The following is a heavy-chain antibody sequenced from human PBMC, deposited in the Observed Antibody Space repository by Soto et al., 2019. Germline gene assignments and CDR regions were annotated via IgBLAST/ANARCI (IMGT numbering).Heavy chain of an antibody. CDR1: GYTFTGYY. Sequence: ASVKVSCKASGYTFTGYYMHWVRQAPGQGLEWMGWINPNSGGTNYAQKFQGRVTMTRDTSISTAYMELSRLRSDDTAVYYCAREGGYSSSDWFDPWGQGTLVTVSS. J-gene: IGHJ5*02. V-gene: IGHV1-2*02. CDR2: INPNSGGT. D-gene: IGHD6-13*01. CDR3: AREGGYSSSDWFDP.